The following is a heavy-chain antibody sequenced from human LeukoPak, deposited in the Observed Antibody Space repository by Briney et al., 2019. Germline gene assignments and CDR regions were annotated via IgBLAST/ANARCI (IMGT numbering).Heavy chain of an antibody. V-gene: IGHV3-30*04. CDR2: ISYDGSAK. J-gene: IGHJ4*02. D-gene: IGHD5-24*01. CDR3: ARSPLDGYNYLDY. CDR1: GFTFSTNA. Sequence: GGSLRLSCVASGFTFSTNAMHWVRQAPGKGLEWVAVISYDGSAKYYADSLKGRFTISRDNSKNTLYLQMNSLRPEDTAVYYCARSPLDGYNYLDYWGQGTLVTVSS.